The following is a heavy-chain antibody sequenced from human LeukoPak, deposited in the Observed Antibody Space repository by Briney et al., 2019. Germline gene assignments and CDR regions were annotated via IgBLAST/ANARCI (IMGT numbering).Heavy chain of an antibody. V-gene: IGHV4-34*01. D-gene: IGHD3-10*01. J-gene: IGHJ3*02. Sequence: PSETLSLTCAVYGGSFSGYYWSWIRQPPGKGLEWIGEINHSGSTNYNPSLKSRVTISVDTFKNQFSLKLSSVTAADTAVYYCARSDGYGLVGIWGQGTMVTVSS. CDR2: INHSGST. CDR3: ARSDGYGLVGI. CDR1: GGSFSGYY.